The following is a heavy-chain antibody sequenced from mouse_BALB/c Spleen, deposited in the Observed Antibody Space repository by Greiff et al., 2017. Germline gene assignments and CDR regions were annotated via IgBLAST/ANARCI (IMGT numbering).Heavy chain of an antibody. V-gene: IGHV1-82*01. CDR2: IYPGDGDT. D-gene: IGHD2-14*01. Sequence: VQLQQSGPELVKPGASVKISCKASGYAFSSSWMNWVKQRPGQGLEWIGRIYPGDGDTNYNGKFKGKATLTADKSSSTAYMQLSSLTSVDSAVYFCARIGGYDFDYWGQGTTLTVSS. J-gene: IGHJ2*01. CDR3: ARIGGYDFDY. CDR1: GYAFSSSW.